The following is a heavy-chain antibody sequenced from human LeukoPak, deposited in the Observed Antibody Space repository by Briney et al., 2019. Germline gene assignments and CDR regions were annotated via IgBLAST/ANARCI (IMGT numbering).Heavy chain of an antibody. CDR3: ARQYYYYYMDV. V-gene: IGHV4-59*08. CDR1: GGSISSYY. CDR2: IYYSGST. J-gene: IGHJ6*03. Sequence: PSETLSPTCTVSGGSISSYYWSWIRQPPGKGLEWIGYIYYSGSTNYNPSLKSRVTISVDTSKNQFSLKLSSVTAADTAVYYCARQYYYYYMDVWGKGTTVTVSS.